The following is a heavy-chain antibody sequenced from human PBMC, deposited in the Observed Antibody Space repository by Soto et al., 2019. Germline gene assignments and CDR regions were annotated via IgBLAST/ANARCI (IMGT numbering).Heavy chain of an antibody. CDR3: ARDLSIGLFDY. CDR1: GYTFTSYG. Sequence: GASVKVSCKASGYTFTSYGISWVRQAPGQGLEWMGWISAHNGNTKYAQKLQGRVTVTTDTSTSTAYMELRSLGADDTAVYYCARDLSIGLFDYWGQGTLVTVSS. J-gene: IGHJ4*02. D-gene: IGHD2-21*01. CDR2: ISAHNGNT. V-gene: IGHV1-18*01.